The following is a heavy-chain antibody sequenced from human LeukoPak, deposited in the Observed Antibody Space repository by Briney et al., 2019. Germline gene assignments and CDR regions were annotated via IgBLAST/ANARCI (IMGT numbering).Heavy chain of an antibody. J-gene: IGHJ4*02. Sequence: PGGSLRLSCAASGFTFSNAWMSWVRQAPGKGLEWVGRIKSKTEGGTTDYAAPVKGRFTILRDDSKNTLYLQMNSLKTEDTAVYYCTTYGSGNAYYWGQGTLVTVSS. CDR2: IKSKTEGGTT. CDR1: GFTFSNAW. V-gene: IGHV3-15*01. D-gene: IGHD3-10*01. CDR3: TTYGSGNAYY.